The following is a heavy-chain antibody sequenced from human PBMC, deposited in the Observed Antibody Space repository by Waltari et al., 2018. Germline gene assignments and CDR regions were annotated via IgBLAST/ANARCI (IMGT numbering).Heavy chain of an antibody. Sequence: QVQLQESGPGLVKPSGTLSLTCAVSGDSISRNYWWSWVRQSPGKGLEWIGQVHHSGRTYYNPSLQSRVTISVDKSKNQFSLNLNSVTAADTAVYYCAGDRAIGLFFDYWGQGTLVTVSS. CDR1: GDSISRNYW. CDR3: AGDRAIGLFFDY. J-gene: IGHJ4*02. V-gene: IGHV4-4*02. CDR2: VHHSGRT. D-gene: IGHD2-2*01.